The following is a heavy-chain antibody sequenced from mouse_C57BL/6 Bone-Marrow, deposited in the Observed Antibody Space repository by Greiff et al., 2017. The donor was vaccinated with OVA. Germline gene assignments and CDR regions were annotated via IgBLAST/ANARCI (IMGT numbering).Heavy chain of an antibody. V-gene: IGHV5-12*01. Sequence: DVMLVESGGGLVQPGGSLKLSCAASGFTFSDYYMYWVRQTPEKRLEWVAYISNGGGSTYYPDTVKGRFTISRDNAKNTLYLQMSRLKSEDTAMYYWARRGGGDYFDYWGQGTTLTVSS. CDR3: ARRGGGDYFDY. CDR1: GFTFSDYY. J-gene: IGHJ2*01. D-gene: IGHD1-1*02. CDR2: ISNGGGST.